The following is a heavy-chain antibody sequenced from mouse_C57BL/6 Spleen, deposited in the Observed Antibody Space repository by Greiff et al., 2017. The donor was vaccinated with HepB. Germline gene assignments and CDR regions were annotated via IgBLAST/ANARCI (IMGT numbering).Heavy chain of an antibody. CDR3: TRNVFAY. Sequence: VQLQQSGAALVRPGASVTLSCKASGYTFTDYEMHWVKQTPVHGLEWIGAIDPETGGTAYNQKFKGKAILTADKSSSTAYMELRSLTSEDSAVYYCTRNVFAYWGQGTLVTVSA. CDR2: IDPETGGT. V-gene: IGHV1-15*01. CDR1: GYTFTDYE. J-gene: IGHJ3*01.